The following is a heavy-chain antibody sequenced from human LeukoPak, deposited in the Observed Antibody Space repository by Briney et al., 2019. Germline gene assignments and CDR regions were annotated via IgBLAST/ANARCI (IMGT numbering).Heavy chain of an antibody. V-gene: IGHV3-21*06. D-gene: IGHD2-21*01. Sequence: PGGSLRLSCAASGFTFLSHSFKWIRKAPGKGLEWVSSISIGGGNTKYADSVKGRFTISRDNAKNSVYLQMDNLRVEDTAVYYCARDSEIAGNGVYFENWARERWSPSPQ. J-gene: IGHJ4*02. CDR1: GFTFLSHS. CDR3: ARDSEIAGNGVYFEN. CDR2: ISIGGGNT.